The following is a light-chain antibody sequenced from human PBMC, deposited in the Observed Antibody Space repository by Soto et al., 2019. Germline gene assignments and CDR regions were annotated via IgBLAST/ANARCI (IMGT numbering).Light chain of an antibody. CDR2: GNI. CDR1: SSNIGAGYD. CDR3: QSYDSSLSGSV. J-gene: IGLJ2*01. Sequence: QPVLTQPPSVSGAPGQRVTISCTGSSSNIGAGYDVHWYQQLPGTAPKLLIYGNINRPSGVPDRFSGSKSGTSAFLAITGLQAEDEADYYCQSYDSSLSGSVFGGGTQLTVL. V-gene: IGLV1-40*01.